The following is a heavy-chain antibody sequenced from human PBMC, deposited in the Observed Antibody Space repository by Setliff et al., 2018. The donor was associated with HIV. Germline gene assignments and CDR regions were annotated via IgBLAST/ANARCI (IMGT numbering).Heavy chain of an antibody. D-gene: IGHD6-19*01. V-gene: IGHV3-23*01. CDR2: ISDTGDYI. CDR1: AFTFNKYA. CDR3: VREGHSSGRAGSFDM. Sequence: GGSLRLSCTASAFTFNKYAMAWVRQAPGKGLKWVSAISDTGDYIYYADSVKGRFTISRDNSADTVYLQMTGLRVEDTGVFYCVREGHSSGRAGSFDMWGQGTLVTVSS. J-gene: IGHJ3*02.